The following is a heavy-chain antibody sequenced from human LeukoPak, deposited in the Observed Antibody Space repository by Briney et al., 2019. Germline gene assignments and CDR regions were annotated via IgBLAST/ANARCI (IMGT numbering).Heavy chain of an antibody. V-gene: IGHV4-59*05. Sequence: PSETLSLTCTVSGGSISSYYWSWIRQPPGKGLEWIGSIYYSGSTYYNPSLKSRVTISVDTSKNQFSLKLSSVTAADTAVYYCARHFAYGGNSGGYYFDYWGQGTLVTVSS. CDR1: GGSISSYY. CDR2: IYYSGST. J-gene: IGHJ4*02. CDR3: ARHFAYGGNSGGYYFDY. D-gene: IGHD4-23*01.